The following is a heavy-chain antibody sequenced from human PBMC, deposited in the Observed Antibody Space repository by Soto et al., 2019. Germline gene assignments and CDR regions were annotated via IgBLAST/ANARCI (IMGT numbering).Heavy chain of an antibody. CDR2: IYYSGST. V-gene: IGHV4-59*01. D-gene: IGHD3-10*01. CDR3: ARGVERGSGSSFDY. CDR1: GGSIRSYY. Sequence: SETLSLTCTVSGGSIRSYYWSWIRQPPGKGLEWIGYIYYSGSTHYNPSLKSRVTMSVDTSKKQFSLKLSSVTAADTAVYFCARGVERGSGSSFDYWGQGTPVTVSS. J-gene: IGHJ4*02.